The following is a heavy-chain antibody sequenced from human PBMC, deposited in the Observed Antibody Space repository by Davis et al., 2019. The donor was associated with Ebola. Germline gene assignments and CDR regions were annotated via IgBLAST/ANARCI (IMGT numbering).Heavy chain of an antibody. D-gene: IGHD6-13*01. CDR1: GFTFSSYD. CDR3: ARGDSSTWRLGFAFDV. CDR2: IGTDGDP. Sequence: GESLKISCVASGFTFSSYDMQWVRQTAGEGLEWVSSIGTDGDPHYADSAKGRFTISRENAKNSLYLQMNHLNAGDTALYYCARGDSSTWRLGFAFDVWGQGTVVTVSS. J-gene: IGHJ3*01. V-gene: IGHV3-13*05.